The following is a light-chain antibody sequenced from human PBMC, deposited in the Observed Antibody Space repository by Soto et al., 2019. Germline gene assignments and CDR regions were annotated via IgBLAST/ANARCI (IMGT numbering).Light chain of an antibody. CDR1: QSINYW. V-gene: IGKV1-5*01. J-gene: IGKJ2*01. CDR3: QQYDGH. Sequence: DIQVTQSPSTLSASVGDSVTITCRASQSINYWLAWYQQKPGKAPRLLIYGASSLQSGVPSRFSGSGSETEFTLTISSLQPEDFATYYCQQYDGHFGQGTKLEV. CDR2: GAS.